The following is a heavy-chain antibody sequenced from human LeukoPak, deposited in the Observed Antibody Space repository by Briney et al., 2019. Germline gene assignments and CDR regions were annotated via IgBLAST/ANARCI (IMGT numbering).Heavy chain of an antibody. CDR1: GFTFSSYG. V-gene: IGHV3-30*18. D-gene: IGHD5-12*01. Sequence: GGSLRLSCAASGFTFSSYGMHWVRQAPGKGLEWVAVISYDGSNKYYADSVKGRFTISRDNSKNTLYLQMNSLRAGDTAVYYCAKDLGVVATMNFDYWGQGTLVTVSS. J-gene: IGHJ4*02. CDR2: ISYDGSNK. CDR3: AKDLGVVATMNFDY.